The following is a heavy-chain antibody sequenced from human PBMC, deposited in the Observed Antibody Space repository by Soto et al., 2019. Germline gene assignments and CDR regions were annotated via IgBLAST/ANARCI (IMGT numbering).Heavy chain of an antibody. J-gene: IGHJ4*02. D-gene: IGHD3-10*01. CDR1: GGSISSGDYY. V-gene: IGHV4-30-4*01. CDR3: ARVGGFGATTIDY. Sequence: QVQLQESGPGLVKPSQTLSLTCTVSGGSISSGDYYWSWIRQPPGKGLEWIGYIYYSGSIYYNPDLKSRVTISVDTSKHQFSLKLSSVTAADTAVYYCARVGGFGATTIDYWGQGTLVTVSS. CDR2: IYYSGSI.